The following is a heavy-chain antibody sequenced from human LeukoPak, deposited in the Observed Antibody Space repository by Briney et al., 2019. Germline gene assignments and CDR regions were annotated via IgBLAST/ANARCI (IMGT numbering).Heavy chain of an antibody. CDR3: ARGKWIQLWLISY. V-gene: IGHV1-46*01. J-gene: IGHJ4*02. CDR1: GYTFTSYY. D-gene: IGHD5-18*01. CDR2: INPSGGST. Sequence: GASVKVSCKASGYTFTSYYMHWGRQCRGHGLDLMGIINPSGGSTSYAQKFQGRVTMTRGMSTSTVYMELSSLRSEDTAVYYCARGKWIQLWLISYWGQGTLVTVSS.